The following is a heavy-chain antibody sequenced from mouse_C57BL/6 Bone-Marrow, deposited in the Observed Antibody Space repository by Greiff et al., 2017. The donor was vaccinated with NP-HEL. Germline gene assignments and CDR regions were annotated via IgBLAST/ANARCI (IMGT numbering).Heavy chain of an antibody. D-gene: IGHD1-1*01. CDR3: TRAYGSRTYFDY. V-gene: IGHV6-6*01. CDR2: IRNKANNHAT. CDR1: GFTFSDAW. J-gene: IGHJ2*01. Sequence: EVMLVESGGGLVQPGGSMKLSCAASGFTFSDAWMDWVRQSPEKGLEWVAEIRNKANNHATYYAESVKGRFTISRDDSKSSVYLQMNSLRAEDTGVYYCTRAYGSRTYFDYWGQGTTLTVSS.